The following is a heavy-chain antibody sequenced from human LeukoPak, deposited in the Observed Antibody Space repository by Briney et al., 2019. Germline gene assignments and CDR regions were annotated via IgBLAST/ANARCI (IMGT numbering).Heavy chain of an antibody. CDR2: IWFDGTNK. Sequence: PGRSLRLSCAASGFTFSNYGMHWVRQAPGKGLEWVAVIWFDGTNKYYADSVRGRFTISRDNSKNTLYLQMSSLRAEDTAVYYCARDRGVAAHLDYWGQGTLVTVSP. J-gene: IGHJ4*02. V-gene: IGHV3-33*01. CDR3: ARDRGVAAHLDY. CDR1: GFTFSNYG. D-gene: IGHD5-12*01.